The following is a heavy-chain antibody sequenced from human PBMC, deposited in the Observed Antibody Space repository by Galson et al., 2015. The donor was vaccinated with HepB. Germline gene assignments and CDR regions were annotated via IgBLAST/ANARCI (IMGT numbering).Heavy chain of an antibody. D-gene: IGHD7-27*01. CDR3: AREHPPTGDGDYFDY. V-gene: IGHV3-7*01. Sequence: SLRLSCAASGFTFSTYWMSWVRQAPGKGLEWVGNIKKDGSEKNYVDSVKGRFTISRDNAKNSLYLQMNSLRAEDTAVYYCAREHPPTGDGDYFDYWGQGTLVTVSS. CDR1: GFTFSTYW. CDR2: IKKDGSEK. J-gene: IGHJ4*02.